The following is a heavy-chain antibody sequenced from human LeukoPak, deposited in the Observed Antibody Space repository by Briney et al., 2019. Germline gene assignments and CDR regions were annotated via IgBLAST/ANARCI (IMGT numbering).Heavy chain of an antibody. D-gene: IGHD6-6*01. CDR2: INANSGGT. CDR1: GYTFSGYY. V-gene: IGHV1-2*02. J-gene: IGHJ3*02. CDR3: ARYLAAPYDAFDI. Sequence: ASVKVSCKASGYTFSGYYMHGVRQAPGQGLEWMGWINANSGGTRYAQKFQDRVTMTRDTSVSTAYMELSRLRFDDAAVYYCARYLAAPYDAFDIWGQGTMVTVSS.